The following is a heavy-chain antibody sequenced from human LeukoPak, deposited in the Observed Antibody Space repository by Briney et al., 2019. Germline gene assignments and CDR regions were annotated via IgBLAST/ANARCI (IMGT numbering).Heavy chain of an antibody. CDR2: ISAYNGNT. CDR3: ARENYDYVWGSYRDNGFDP. J-gene: IGHJ5*02. Sequence: ASVKVSCKASGYTFTSYGISWVRQAPGQGLEWMGWISAYNGNTNYAQKLQGRVTMTTDTSTSTAYMELRSLRSDDTAVYYCARENYDYVWGSYRDNGFDPWGQGTLVTVSS. D-gene: IGHD3-16*02. CDR1: GYTFTSYG. V-gene: IGHV1-18*01.